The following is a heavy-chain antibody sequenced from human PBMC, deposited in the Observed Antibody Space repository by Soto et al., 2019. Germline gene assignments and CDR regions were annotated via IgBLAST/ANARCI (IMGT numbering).Heavy chain of an antibody. D-gene: IGHD2-21*02. CDR1: GFTFSNYA. CDR2: ISYDGNNK. V-gene: IGHV3-30-3*01. J-gene: IGHJ3*02. CDR3: ARRQVTSDGFDI. Sequence: QVQLVESGGGVVQPGGSLRLSCAASGFTFSNYAMHWVRQAPGKGLEWVAVISYDGNNKQYADSVKGRFTISRDNPKNTLYLQMNSLRGEDTAVYYCARRQVTSDGFDIWGQGSMVTVSS.